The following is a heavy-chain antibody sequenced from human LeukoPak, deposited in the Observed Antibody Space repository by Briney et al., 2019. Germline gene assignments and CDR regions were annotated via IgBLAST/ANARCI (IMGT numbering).Heavy chain of an antibody. CDR2: ITDSSSTI. CDR1: GFTFSHYS. Sequence: GGSLRLSCAASGFTFSHYSMNWVRQAPGRGPEWVSYITDSSSTIYYADSVRGRFTISRDNARNSLFLQLNSLRAEDTAVYYCARDEYYYGSGGYYYGMDVWGQGTTVTVSS. V-gene: IGHV3-48*04. J-gene: IGHJ6*02. D-gene: IGHD3-10*01. CDR3: ARDEYYYGSGGYYYGMDV.